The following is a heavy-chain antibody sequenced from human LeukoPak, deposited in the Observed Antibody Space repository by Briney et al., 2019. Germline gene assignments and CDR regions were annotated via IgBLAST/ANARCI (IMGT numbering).Heavy chain of an antibody. CDR3: ARQYDFWSGYPSREGAFDI. Sequence: SETLSLTCTVSGGSIRNYYWSWIRQPPGKGLEWIGYIYISGGTSYNPSLKGRVTISLDTSKSQLSLKLTSVTAADTAVYYCARQYDFWSGYPSREGAFDIWGPGTMVTVSS. V-gene: IGHV4-4*09. D-gene: IGHD3/OR15-3a*01. J-gene: IGHJ3*02. CDR1: GGSIRNYY. CDR2: IYISGGT.